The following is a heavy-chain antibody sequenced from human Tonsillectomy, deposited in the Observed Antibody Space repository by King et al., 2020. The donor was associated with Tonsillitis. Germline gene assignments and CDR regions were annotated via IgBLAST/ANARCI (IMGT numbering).Heavy chain of an antibody. CDR2: INSDGSST. CDR3: ASGTYDYWSGYLDAFDI. Sequence: VQLVESGGGLVQPGGSLRLSCAVSGFTFSSYWMHWVRQAPGKGLMWVSRINSDGSSTNYADSVKGRFTVSRDNAKNTLYLQMNSLRAEDTAVYYCASGTYDYWSGYLDAFDIWGHGTLVTVSS. J-gene: IGHJ3*02. V-gene: IGHV3-74*01. CDR1: GFTFSSYW. D-gene: IGHD3-3*01.